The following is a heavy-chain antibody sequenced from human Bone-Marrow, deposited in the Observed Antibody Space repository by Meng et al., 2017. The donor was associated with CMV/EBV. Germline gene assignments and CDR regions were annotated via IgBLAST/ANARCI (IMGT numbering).Heavy chain of an antibody. CDR3: ARGKTLFDP. J-gene: IGHJ5*02. D-gene: IGHD3-16*01. V-gene: IGHV3-7*01. CDR2: IKQDGSEK. Sequence: GESLKISCAASGFTFSSYWMTWVRQAPGKGLEWVANIKQDGSEKYYVDSVKGRFTISRDNAKNSLYLQMNSLRAEDTAVYYCARGKTLFDPWAQGTLVTFSS. CDR1: GFTFSSYW.